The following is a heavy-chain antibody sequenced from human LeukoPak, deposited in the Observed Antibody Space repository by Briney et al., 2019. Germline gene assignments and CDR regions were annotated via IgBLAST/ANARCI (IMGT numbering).Heavy chain of an antibody. CDR2: ISGSGEST. CDR1: GFPFSSHA. D-gene: IGHD4-17*01. Sequence: GGPLRLSCTASGFPFSSHAMPWVRQAPGKGLEWVSGISGSGESTHYADSVKGRLTISRDNSKNTLYLQMSSLRVEDTAVYYCARDDYGDWPPLFDYWGQGTLVTVSS. CDR3: ARDDYGDWPPLFDY. V-gene: IGHV3-23*01. J-gene: IGHJ4*02.